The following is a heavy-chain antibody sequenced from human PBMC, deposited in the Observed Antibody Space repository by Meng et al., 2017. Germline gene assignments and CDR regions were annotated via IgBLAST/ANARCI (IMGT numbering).Heavy chain of an antibody. J-gene: IGHJ4*02. D-gene: IGHD5-12*01. Sequence: QGPVLQSGAEVKKPGASVKVSCKASGYTFTSYDINWVRQATGQGLEWMGWMNPNSGNTDYAQKFQGRVTMTRNTSINTAYMELSSLRSDDTAVYFCARANTYSGYDYGYWGQGTLVTVSS. CDR2: MNPNSGNT. CDR3: ARANTYSGYDYGY. V-gene: IGHV1-8*01. CDR1: GYTFTSYD.